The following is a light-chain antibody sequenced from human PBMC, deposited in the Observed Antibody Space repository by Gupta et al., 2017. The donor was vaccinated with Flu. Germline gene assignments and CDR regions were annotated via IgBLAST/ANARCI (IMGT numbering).Light chain of an antibody. CDR1: QSVLYSSNDKNY. Sequence: NCKYSQSVLYSSNDKNYLAWYQQKPGQPPKLLIYWASTRESGVPDRFSGSGSGTDFTLTISSLQAEDVAVYYCQQYYSTPPTFGQGTKLEIK. V-gene: IGKV4-1*01. CDR3: QQYYSTPPT. CDR2: WAS. J-gene: IGKJ2*01.